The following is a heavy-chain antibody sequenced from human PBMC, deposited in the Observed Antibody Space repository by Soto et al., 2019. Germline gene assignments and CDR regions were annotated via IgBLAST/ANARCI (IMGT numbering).Heavy chain of an antibody. Sequence: VGSLRLSCAASGFTFSGSAMHWVRQASGKGLEWVGRIRSKANSYATAYAASVKGRFTISRDDSKNTAYLQMNSLKTEDTAVYYCTRRESIAAAGADYCGQRTLVTVSS. D-gene: IGHD6-13*01. CDR2: IRSKANSYAT. J-gene: IGHJ4*02. CDR3: TRRESIAAAGADY. V-gene: IGHV3-73*01. CDR1: GFTFSGSA.